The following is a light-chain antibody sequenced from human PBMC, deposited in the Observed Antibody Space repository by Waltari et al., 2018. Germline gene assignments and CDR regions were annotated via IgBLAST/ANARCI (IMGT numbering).Light chain of an antibody. CDR2: DVT. CDR1: SSDVGGYNY. CDR3: GSYAGSYSWV. J-gene: IGLJ3*02. V-gene: IGLV2-11*01. Sequence: QSALTQPRSVSGSPGQSVTISCTGTSSDVGGYNYVSWYQHHPGKAPKCMFYDVTRRPSGAPDRFSGSKSGNTASLTISGLQAEDEADYYCGSYAGSYSWVFGGGTKVTVL.